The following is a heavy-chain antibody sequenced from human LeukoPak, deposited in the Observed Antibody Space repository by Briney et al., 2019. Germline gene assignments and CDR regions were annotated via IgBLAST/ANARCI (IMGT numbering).Heavy chain of an antibody. V-gene: IGHV1-2*02. D-gene: IGHD1-7*01. CDR3: ARARGYNWNYDY. J-gene: IGHJ4*02. Sequence: GASVKVSCKASGYTFTGYYMHWVRQAPGQGLEWMGWINPNRGGTNYAQKFQGRVTMTRGTSISTAYMELSRLRSDDTAVYYCARARGYNWNYDYWGQGTLVTVSS. CDR2: INPNRGGT. CDR1: GYTFTGYY.